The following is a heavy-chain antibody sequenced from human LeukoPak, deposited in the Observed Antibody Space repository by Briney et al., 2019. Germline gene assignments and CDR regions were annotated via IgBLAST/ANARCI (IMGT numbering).Heavy chain of an antibody. CDR2: VSYDGSNK. V-gene: IGHV3-30-3*01. D-gene: IGHD2-21*01. CDR1: GLTFSNYA. J-gene: IGHJ4*02. Sequence: GGSLRLSCAASGLTFSNYAMHWVRQAPGKGLEWVAVVSYDGSNKYYADSVKGRFTISRDNSKNTLYLQMNSLRPEDTAVYDCASDRRLNGDTSYSSAFDYWGQGTLVTVSS. CDR3: ASDRRLNGDTSYSSAFDY.